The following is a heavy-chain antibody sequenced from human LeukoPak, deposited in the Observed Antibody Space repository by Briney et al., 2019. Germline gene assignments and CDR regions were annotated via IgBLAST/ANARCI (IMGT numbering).Heavy chain of an antibody. J-gene: IGHJ6*03. CDR1: GGSISSSSYY. CDR3: ARGGRGYSGYDDYYYYYYMDV. V-gene: IGHV4-39*07. CDR2: IYYSGST. D-gene: IGHD5-12*01. Sequence: SETLSLTCTVSGGSISSSSYYWGWIRQPPGKGLEWIGSIYYSGSTYYNPSLKSRVTISVDTSKNQFSLKLSSVTAADTAVYYCARGGRGYSGYDDYYYYYYMDVWGKGTTVTISS.